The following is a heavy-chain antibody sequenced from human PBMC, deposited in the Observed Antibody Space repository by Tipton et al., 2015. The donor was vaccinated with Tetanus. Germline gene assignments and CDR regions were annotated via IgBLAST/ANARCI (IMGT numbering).Heavy chain of an antibody. Sequence: QLVQSGAEVKKPGASVKVSCKASGYTFTGYYMHWVRQAPGQGLEWMGWINPNSGGTNYAQKFQGRVTMTRDTSISTAYMELSRLRSDDSAVCYCAVPPPDPDFLAGYYPGYYYYGMDVWGQGTTVSVSS. D-gene: IGHD3-9*01. CDR1: GYTFTGYY. V-gene: IGHV1-2*02. CDR2: INPNSGGT. J-gene: IGHJ6*02. CDR3: AVPPPDPDFLAGYYPGYYYYGMDV.